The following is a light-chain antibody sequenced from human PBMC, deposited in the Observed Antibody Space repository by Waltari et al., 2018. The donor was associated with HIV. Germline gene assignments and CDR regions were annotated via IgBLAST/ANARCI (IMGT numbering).Light chain of an antibody. CDR3: SSYAGRNNYV. Sequence: QSALTQPPSASGSPGQSVTISCTGTSSDVGVYKYVSWYQQHPGKAPKLMIYEVSKRPSGVPDRFSGSKSGNTASLTVSGLQAEDEAYYYCSSYAGRNNYVFGTGTKVTVL. CDR2: EVS. J-gene: IGLJ1*01. V-gene: IGLV2-8*01. CDR1: SSDVGVYKY.